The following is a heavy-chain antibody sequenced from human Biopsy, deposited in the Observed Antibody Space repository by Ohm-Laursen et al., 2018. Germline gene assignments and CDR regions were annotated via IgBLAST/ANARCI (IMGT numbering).Heavy chain of an antibody. V-gene: IGHV1-2*02. CDR1: GGTFTNHA. CDR2: INPHSGTT. CDR3: AKGQDLRGGAEYFQH. D-gene: IGHD2-15*01. Sequence: SVKVSCKASGGTFTNHAVGWVRQVPGQGLEWMGWINPHSGTTKFAQDFQGRVTMTRDTSITTAYMELRRLRSDDTAVYYCAKGQDLRGGAEYFQHWGQGALVTVSS. J-gene: IGHJ1*01.